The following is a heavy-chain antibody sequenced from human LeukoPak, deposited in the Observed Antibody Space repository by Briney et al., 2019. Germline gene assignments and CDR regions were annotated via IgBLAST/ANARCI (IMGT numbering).Heavy chain of an antibody. CDR2: INSDGSEG. V-gene: IGHV3-7*03. Sequence: GGSLRLSCAVSGFTFSGFWMSWSRQAPGKGLEWVASINSDGSEGYYADVVKGRFTISRDNAKNSPYLQINSLRAEDTAVYYCARSSYSSSSSVWGQGTMVTVSS. D-gene: IGHD6-6*01. CDR3: ARSSYSSSSSV. J-gene: IGHJ3*01. CDR1: GFTFSGFW.